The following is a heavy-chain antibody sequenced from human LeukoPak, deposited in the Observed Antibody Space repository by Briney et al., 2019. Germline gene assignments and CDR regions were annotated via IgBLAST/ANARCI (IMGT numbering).Heavy chain of an antibody. Sequence: PGRSLRLSCAASGFTFSTYAIHWVRQAPGKGLEWVAVIWFDGSEQYYADSVKGRFIISRDNSKSTSNLQLNSLRAEDTAVYYCAREGDSRWGELSPWGQGTLVTVCS. V-gene: IGHV3-33*01. D-gene: IGHD3-16*02. CDR3: AREGDSRWGELSP. J-gene: IGHJ1*01. CDR2: IWFDGSEQ. CDR1: GFTFSTYA.